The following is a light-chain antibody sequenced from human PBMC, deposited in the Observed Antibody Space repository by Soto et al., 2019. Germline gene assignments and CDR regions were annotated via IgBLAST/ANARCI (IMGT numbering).Light chain of an antibody. Sequence: EIVLTQSPGTLSLSPGERATLSCRASQYVSSNHLAWYQQKPGHVPRLLFYGSSSRAIGVPDRCSGRWCGTDFTLTISRLEPEDFAVYCWEQYDTSRTFGQGTRVEI. CDR3: EQYDTSRT. V-gene: IGKV3-20*01. CDR1: QYVSSNH. J-gene: IGKJ1*01. CDR2: GSS.